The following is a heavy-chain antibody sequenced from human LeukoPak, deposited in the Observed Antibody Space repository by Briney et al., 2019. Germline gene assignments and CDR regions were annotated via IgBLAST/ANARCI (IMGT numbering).Heavy chain of an antibody. CDR1: GNSISNYA. CDR2: IIPIFGTA. V-gene: IGHV1-69*13. J-gene: IGHJ6*02. Sequence: SVKVSCKASGNSISNYAVSWVRQAPGQGFEWMGGIIPIFGTADYAQKFQGRVTITADQSTSTTYMALSSLKSEDTATFYCTTRACHAGGCSSSFYYYYGLHFWGQGTTVSVSS. D-gene: IGHD3-16*01. CDR3: TTRACHAGGCSSSFYYYYGLHF.